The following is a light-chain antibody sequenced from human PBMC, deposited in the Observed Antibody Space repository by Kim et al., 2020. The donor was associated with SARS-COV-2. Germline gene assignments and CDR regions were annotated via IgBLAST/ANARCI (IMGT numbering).Light chain of an antibody. Sequence: DIVMTQSPDSLAVSLGERATINCRSSQSVLYTSNNKNYLAWYQQKPGQPPKVVIYWASTRESGVPDRFSGSGSGTDFTLNISTLQAEDVAVYYCQQYYSSPLTFGGGTKVEI. CDR3: QQYYSSPLT. J-gene: IGKJ4*01. CDR2: WAS. CDR1: QSVLYTSNNKNY. V-gene: IGKV4-1*01.